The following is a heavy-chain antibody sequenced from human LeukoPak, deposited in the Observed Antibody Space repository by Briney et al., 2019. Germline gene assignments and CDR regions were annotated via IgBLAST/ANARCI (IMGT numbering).Heavy chain of an antibody. D-gene: IGHD3-10*01. J-gene: IGHJ4*02. V-gene: IGHV4-31*03. CDR1: GGSISSGGYY. CDR2: IYYSGST. CDR3: ARTLWFGEPYLDY. Sequence: SETLSLTCTVSGGSISSGGYYSSWIRQHPGKGLEWIGYIYYSGSTYYNPSLKSRVTISVDTSKNQFSLKLSSVTAADTAVYYCARTLWFGEPYLDYWGQGTLVTVSS.